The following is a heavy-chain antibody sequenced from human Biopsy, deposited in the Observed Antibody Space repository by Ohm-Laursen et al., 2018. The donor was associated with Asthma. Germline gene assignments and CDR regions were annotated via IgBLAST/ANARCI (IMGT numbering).Heavy chain of an antibody. CDR1: SGFGGYMRSGNYY. CDR2: IYYSGTT. D-gene: IGHD6-13*01. Sequence: SETLSLTCSLSSGFGGYMRSGNYYWGWIHQPPGKGLEWIGSIYYSGTTYYNPSLESRVTVSADTSKNQFSLKLTSVTAADTAVYYCVRGSSSWHHGPFHYYYGLDVWGQGTTATVSS. CDR3: VRGSSSWHHGPFHYYYGLDV. V-gene: IGHV4-39*01. J-gene: IGHJ6*02.